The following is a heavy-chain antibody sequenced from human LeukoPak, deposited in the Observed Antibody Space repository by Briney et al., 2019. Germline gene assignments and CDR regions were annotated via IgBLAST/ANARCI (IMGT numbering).Heavy chain of an antibody. D-gene: IGHD3-9*01. CDR3: ARAYYDILTGLDAFDI. Sequence: PSETLSLTCAVSGGSISSSNWWSWVRQPPGKGLEWIGEIYHSGSTNYNPSLKSRVTISVDKSKNQFSLKLSSVTAADTAVYYCARAYYDILTGLDAFDIWGQGTMVTVSS. CDR2: IYHSGST. CDR1: GGSISSSNW. V-gene: IGHV4-4*02. J-gene: IGHJ3*02.